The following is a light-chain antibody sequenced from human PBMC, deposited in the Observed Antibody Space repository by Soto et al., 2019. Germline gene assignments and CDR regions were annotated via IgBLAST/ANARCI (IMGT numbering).Light chain of an antibody. CDR3: QQLKSYPLS. V-gene: IGKV1-9*01. Sequence: DIQLTQSPLFLSASVGDRVTITCRTSQDISSYLAWYQQKPGKAPKLLIYAASSLQSGVPSMFSGSGSGTEFTLTISSLQPEDFATNYCQQLKSYPLSFGGGTKVEI. CDR2: AAS. CDR1: QDISSY. J-gene: IGKJ4*01.